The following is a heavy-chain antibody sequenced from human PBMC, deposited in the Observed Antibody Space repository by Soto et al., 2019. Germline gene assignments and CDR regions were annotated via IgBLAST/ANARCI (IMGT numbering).Heavy chain of an antibody. CDR3: ARWASGRGGGVGTVFWCMDV. CDR2: ISYDGSNK. CDR1: GFTFSSYA. V-gene: IGHV3-30-3*01. Sequence: SLRLSCAASGFTFSSYAMHWVRQAPGKGLEGVAVISYDGSNKYYADCVKGRFTISRDSSKNTLYLQMNSLRPEDTPVYYCARWASGRGGGVGTVFWCMDVRGQGTTVTVTS. J-gene: IGHJ6*02. D-gene: IGHD1-26*01.